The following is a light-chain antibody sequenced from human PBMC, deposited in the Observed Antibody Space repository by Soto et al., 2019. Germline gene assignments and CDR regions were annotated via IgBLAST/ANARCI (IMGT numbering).Light chain of an antibody. V-gene: IGKV3-20*01. CDR2: GAS. J-gene: IGKJ3*01. Sequence: EVVLTQSPDTLSLSPGERATLSCRASQSISSDYLVWYQQKPGQAPRLLIYGASSRATGIPDRFSGSGCGTDFTLTINRLGPEDFAVYYCQHYGNSPPSVTFGPGTKVDIK. CDR3: QHYGNSPPSVT. CDR1: QSISSDY.